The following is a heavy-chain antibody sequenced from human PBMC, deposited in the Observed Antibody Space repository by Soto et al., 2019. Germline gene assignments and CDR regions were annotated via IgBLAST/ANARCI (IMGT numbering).Heavy chain of an antibody. Sequence: ASVKVSCKASGYTFTSYYMHWVRQAPGQGLEWMGIINPSGGSTSYAQKFQGRVTMTRDTSTGTVYMELSSLRSEDTAVYYCARERQGPVYYYYYGMDVWGQGTTVTVSS. CDR2: INPSGGST. CDR1: GYTFTSYY. V-gene: IGHV1-46*01. J-gene: IGHJ6*02. CDR3: ARERQGPVYYYYYGMDV.